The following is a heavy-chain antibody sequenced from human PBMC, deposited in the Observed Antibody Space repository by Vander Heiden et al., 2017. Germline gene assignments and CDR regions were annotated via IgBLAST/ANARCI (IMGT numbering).Heavy chain of an antibody. D-gene: IGHD3-9*01. CDR3: ARDRHYDILTGLFDP. V-gene: IGHV3-21*01. CDR2: IRSSSSYR. CDR1: GFTFSSFS. Sequence: EVQLVESGGGLVKPGGSLRLSCAASGFTFSSFSMNWVRLDTGKGLEWVSSIRSSSSYRYYADSVKGRFTISRDNAKNSLYLQMNSLRAEDTAVYYCARDRHYDILTGLFDPWGQGTLVTVSS. J-gene: IGHJ5*02.